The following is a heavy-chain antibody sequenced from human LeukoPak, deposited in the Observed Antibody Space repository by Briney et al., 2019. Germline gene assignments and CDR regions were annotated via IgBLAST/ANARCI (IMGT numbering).Heavy chain of an antibody. J-gene: IGHJ4*02. CDR2: ISYLSSHV. CDR3: GRAFPPLRTSSAGDL. Sequence: TGGSLRLSCSASGFTFSDYDMNWVRQPPGKGLELVSSISYLSSHVYYGDSVKGRFSISRDNAKNSLYLQMNSQGAEDTAIYYCGRAFPPLRTSSAGDLWGQGILVTVSS. D-gene: IGHD3-16*01. V-gene: IGHV3-21*01. CDR1: GFTFSDYD.